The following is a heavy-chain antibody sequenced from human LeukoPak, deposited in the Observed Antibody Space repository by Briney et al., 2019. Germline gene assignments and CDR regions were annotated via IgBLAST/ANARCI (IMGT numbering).Heavy chain of an antibody. CDR2: ISGSGGST. V-gene: IGHV3-23*01. CDR1: GFTFTNYA. CDR3: AKDGIVGATKRAFDY. J-gene: IGHJ4*02. Sequence: GGSLRLSCAASGFTFTNYAMSWVRQAPGKGLEWVSAISGSGGSTYYADSVKGQFTISRDNSKNTLYLQMNSLRAEDTAVYYCAKDGIVGATKRAFDYWGQGTLVTVSS. D-gene: IGHD1-26*01.